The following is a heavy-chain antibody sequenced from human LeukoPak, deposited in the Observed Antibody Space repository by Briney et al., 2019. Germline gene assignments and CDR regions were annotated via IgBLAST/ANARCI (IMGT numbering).Heavy chain of an antibody. CDR2: ILYDGSNK. J-gene: IGHJ4*02. Sequence: GSLRLSCAASGFTFSSYAMHWVRQAPGKGLEWVAVILYDGSNKYYADSVKGRFTISRDNAKNSLYLQMNSLRAEDTAVYYCARDRRYYYDSSGYQYYFDYWGQGTLVTVSS. CDR3: ARDRRYYYDSSGYQYYFDY. V-gene: IGHV3-30-3*01. CDR1: GFTFSSYA. D-gene: IGHD3-22*01.